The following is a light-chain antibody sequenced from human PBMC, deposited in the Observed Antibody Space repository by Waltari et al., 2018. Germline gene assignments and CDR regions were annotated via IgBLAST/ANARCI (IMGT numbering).Light chain of an antibody. CDR3: QSYDSGLSGVI. V-gene: IGLV1-40*01. CDR1: SSNIGAGYD. J-gene: IGLJ2*01. CDR2: GNN. Sequence: QSVLTQPPSASGAPGQRITISCTGTSSNIGAGYDVDWYLQLPGTAPKLLILGNNNRPSGVPDRFSASKSDTSASLAITGLQAEDEADYYCQSYDSGLSGVIFGGGTKLTVL.